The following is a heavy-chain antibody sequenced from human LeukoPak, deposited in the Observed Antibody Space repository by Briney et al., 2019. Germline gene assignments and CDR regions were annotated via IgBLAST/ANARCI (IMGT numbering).Heavy chain of an antibody. V-gene: IGHV3-23*01. CDR3: AKGSYYDSSGYATPPVYFDY. Sequence: GGPLRLSCAASGFTFSSYAMSWVRQAPGKGLEWVSAISGSGGSTYYADSVKGRFTISRDNSKNTLYLQMNSLRAEDTAVYYCAKGSYYDSSGYATPPVYFDYWGQGTLVTVSS. J-gene: IGHJ4*02. CDR1: GFTFSSYA. D-gene: IGHD3-22*01. CDR2: ISGSGGST.